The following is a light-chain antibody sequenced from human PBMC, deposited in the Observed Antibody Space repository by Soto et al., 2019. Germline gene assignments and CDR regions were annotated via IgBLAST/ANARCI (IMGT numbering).Light chain of an antibody. CDR2: DAS. J-gene: IGKJ1*01. V-gene: IGKV3-11*01. CDR1: QSVSSY. Sequence: EIVLTQSPATLSLSPGERATLSCRASQSVSSYLAWYQQKPGQAPRLLIYDASNRATGIPARFSGSRSGTDFTLTISSLEPEDFAVYYCQQRSNRPRTFGQGTKVEIK. CDR3: QQRSNRPRT.